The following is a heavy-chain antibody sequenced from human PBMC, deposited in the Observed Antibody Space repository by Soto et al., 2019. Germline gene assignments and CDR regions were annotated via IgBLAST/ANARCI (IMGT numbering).Heavy chain of an antibody. CDR3: TKYSGTSSAPAA. Sequence: EVQLVESGGGLVQPGGSLKLSCAVSGFSFSDSAMHWVRQASGKGLEWVGRIGSKGQNYATTYAASVKGRFIISTDESKNTAHLQMNSLKTEDTAVYYCTKYSGTSSAPAALGQGTLVTVSS. V-gene: IGHV3-73*02. D-gene: IGHD1-26*01. CDR1: GFSFSDSA. CDR2: IGSKGQNYAT. J-gene: IGHJ5*02.